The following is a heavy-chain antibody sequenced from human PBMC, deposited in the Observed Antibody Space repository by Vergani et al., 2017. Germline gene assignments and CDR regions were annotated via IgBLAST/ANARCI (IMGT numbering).Heavy chain of an antibody. D-gene: IGHD5-12*01. Sequence: QVQLVQSGAEVKKPGASVKVSCKASGYTFTGYYMHWVRQAPGQGLEWVGWINPNSGGTNYAQKFQGRVTMTRDTSNSTAYMELSRLRSDDTAVYYCARAFVPLPYCGYWLRAFDIWGQGTMVTVSS. J-gene: IGHJ3*02. CDR2: INPNSGGT. CDR1: GYTFTGYY. CDR3: ARAFVPLPYCGYWLRAFDI. V-gene: IGHV1-2*02.